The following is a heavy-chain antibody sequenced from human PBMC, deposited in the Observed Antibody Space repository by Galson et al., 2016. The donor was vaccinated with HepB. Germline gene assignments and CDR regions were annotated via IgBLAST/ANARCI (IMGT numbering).Heavy chain of an antibody. Sequence: SLRLSCAASGFTFSSYWMHWVRQAPGKGLVWVSRINSDGSSTSYADSVKGRFTISRDNAKNTLYLQMNSLRAEDTAVYYCASSVAVAGNWFDPWGQGTLVTVSS. CDR1: GFTFSSYW. V-gene: IGHV3-74*01. CDR2: INSDGSST. D-gene: IGHD6-13*01. CDR3: ASSVAVAGNWFDP. J-gene: IGHJ5*02.